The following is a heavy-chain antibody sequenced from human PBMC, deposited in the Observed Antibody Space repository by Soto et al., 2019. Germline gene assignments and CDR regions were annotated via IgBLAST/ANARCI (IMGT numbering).Heavy chain of an antibody. CDR1: GFTFSNAW. D-gene: IGHD1-26*01. V-gene: IGHV3-15*07. Sequence: EVQLVESGGGLVKPGGSLRLSCAASGFTFSNAWMNWVRQAPGKGLEWVGRIKSKTDGGTTDYAAPVKGRFTISRDHSNNTLYLQMNSLKTEDTAVYYCPTDRLVRLVGGFDYWGQGTLVTVSS. J-gene: IGHJ4*02. CDR3: PTDRLVRLVGGFDY. CDR2: IKSKTDGGTT.